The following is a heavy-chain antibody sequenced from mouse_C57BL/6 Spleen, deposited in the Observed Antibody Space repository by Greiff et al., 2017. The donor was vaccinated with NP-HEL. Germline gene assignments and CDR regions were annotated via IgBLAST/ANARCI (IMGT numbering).Heavy chain of an antibody. D-gene: IGHD1-1*01. CDR2: IYPGSGST. J-gene: IGHJ1*03. V-gene: IGHV1-55*01. CDR1: GYTFTSYW. Sequence: VQLQQSGAELVKPGASVKMSCKASGYTFTSYWITWVKQRPGQGLEWIGDIYPGSGSTNYNEKFKSKATLTVDTSSSTAYMQLSSLTSEDSAVYYCARKEDYYYGSSGDWYFDVWGTGTTVTVSS. CDR3: ARKEDYYYGSSGDWYFDV.